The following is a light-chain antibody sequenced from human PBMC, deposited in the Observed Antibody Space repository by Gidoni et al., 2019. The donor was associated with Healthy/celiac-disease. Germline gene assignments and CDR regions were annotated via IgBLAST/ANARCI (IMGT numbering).Light chain of an antibody. CDR1: SGDDGGYNY. V-gene: IGLV2-11*01. CDR3: CSYAGSYAYVV. J-gene: IGLJ2*01. CDR2: DVS. Sequence: QPALTLPRSVSGSLGHSVTISSTGSSGDDGGYNYVSWYQQNPGKAPELMIYDVSKRPSGVPERFSGSKSGNTASLTISGLQAEDEADYYCCSYAGSYAYVVFGGGTKLTVL.